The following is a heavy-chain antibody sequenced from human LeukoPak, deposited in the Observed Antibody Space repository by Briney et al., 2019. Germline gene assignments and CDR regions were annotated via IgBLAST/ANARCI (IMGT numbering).Heavy chain of an antibody. Sequence: GESLKISCRGSGYSFTSYWIGWVRQMPGKGLEWMGIIYPGDSDTRYSPSFQGRVTISADKSISTAYLQWSSLKASDTAIYYCARQRFTMRAYAGNWFDPWGQGTLVTVSS. J-gene: IGHJ5*02. D-gene: IGHD3-10*01. CDR3: ARQRFTMRAYAGNWFDP. CDR1: GYSFTSYW. V-gene: IGHV5-51*01. CDR2: IYPGDSDT.